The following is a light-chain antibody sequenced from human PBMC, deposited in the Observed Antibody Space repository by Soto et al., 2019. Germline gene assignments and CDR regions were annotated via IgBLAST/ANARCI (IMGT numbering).Light chain of an antibody. CDR2: GAS. J-gene: IGKJ4*01. CDR1: QTLLYNSNNKNY. CDR3: QQYHEWPLT. V-gene: IGKV4-1*01. Sequence: DIVMTQSPDSLAVSLGERATFNCKSSQTLLYNSNNKNYLAWYQQKPGQAPRRLIYGASTRATVIPDRFSGSGSGTEFTLTISSLQSEDFAVYYCQQYHEWPLTFGGGTKVDIK.